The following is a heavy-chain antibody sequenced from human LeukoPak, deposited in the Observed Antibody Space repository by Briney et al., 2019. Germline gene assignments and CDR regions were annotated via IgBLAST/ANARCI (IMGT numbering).Heavy chain of an antibody. CDR1: GGSFSGYY. V-gene: IGHV4-34*01. CDR3: AREGYDILTGYFNDY. J-gene: IGHJ4*02. Sequence: PSETLSLTCAVYGGSFSGYYWSWIRQPPGKGLEWIGESNHRGSTNYNPSLKSRVTISEDTSRNQFSLKLNSVTAADTAVYFCAREGYDILTGYFNDYWGQGTLVTVSS. CDR2: SNHRGST. D-gene: IGHD3-9*01.